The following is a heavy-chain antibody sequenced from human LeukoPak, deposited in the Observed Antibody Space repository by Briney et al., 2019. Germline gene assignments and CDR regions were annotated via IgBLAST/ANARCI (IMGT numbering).Heavy chain of an antibody. J-gene: IGHJ4*02. D-gene: IGHD6-13*01. CDR3: ATQDSSRWSYYFDY. V-gene: IGHV3-30-3*01. Sequence: GRALRLLCATPWFTFHSHAFHLVRQAPGKGLEGVAFIRYDGSNKYYADSVKGRFTISRDNSKNTLYLQMNSLRAEDTAVYYCATQDSSRWSYYFDYWGQGTLVTVSS. CDR1: WFTFHSHA. CDR2: IRYDGSNK.